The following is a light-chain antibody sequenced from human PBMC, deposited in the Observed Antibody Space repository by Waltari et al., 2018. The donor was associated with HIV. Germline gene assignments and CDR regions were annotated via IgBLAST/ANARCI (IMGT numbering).Light chain of an antibody. CDR1: QTVSSSS. CDR2: GAS. CDR3: QQYGSSVWT. V-gene: IGKV3-20*01. J-gene: IGKJ1*01. Sequence: EIVLTQSPDTVSLSPGERVTLSCRASQTVSSSSLAWHQQKPDQAPRLLIYGASSRATGIPDRFSGSGSGTDFTLTISRLEPEDFAVYYCQQYGSSVWTFGQGTKVEI.